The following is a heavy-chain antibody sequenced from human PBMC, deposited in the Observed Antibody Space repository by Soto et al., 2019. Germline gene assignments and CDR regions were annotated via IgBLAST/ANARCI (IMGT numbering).Heavy chain of an antibody. CDR3: AKAAYYYDSSGYPPLGDY. CDR2: ISSSGGST. J-gene: IGHJ4*02. V-gene: IGHV3-23*01. CDR1: GFSFSRYA. D-gene: IGHD3-22*01. Sequence: PGGSLRLSCGASGFSFSRYAMSWVREAPGKELEWVSAISSSGGSTYYADSVKGRFTISRDNSKNTLYLQMNSLRAEDTAVYYCAKAAYYYDSSGYPPLGDYWGQGTLVTVSS.